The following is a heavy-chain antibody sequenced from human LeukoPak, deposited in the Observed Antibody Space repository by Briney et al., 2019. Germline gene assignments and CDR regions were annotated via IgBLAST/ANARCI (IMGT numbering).Heavy chain of an antibody. V-gene: IGHV4-39*07. Sequence: PSETLSLTCTVSGGSISTSSYYWGWVRQPPGKGLEWIGNIFYSGSTYYSPSLKSRVTISLDTSRNQFSLKLNSVTAADTAVYYCARCRGSGSLEDYWGQGTLVTVSS. CDR2: IFYSGST. J-gene: IGHJ4*02. D-gene: IGHD3-10*01. CDR3: ARCRGSGSLEDY. CDR1: GGSISTSSYY.